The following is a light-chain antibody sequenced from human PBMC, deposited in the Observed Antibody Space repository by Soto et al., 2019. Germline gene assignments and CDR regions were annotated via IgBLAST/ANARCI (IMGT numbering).Light chain of an antibody. J-gene: IGKJ1*01. CDR1: QSVSSY. Sequence: EMVWTQSPATLSLSPGERATLSCRASQSVSSYLAWYQQKPGQAPRLLIYDASNRATGIPDRFSGSGSGTDFTLTISRLEPEDFAVYYCQQYGSSGTFGQGTKVDIK. V-gene: IGKV3-20*01. CDR2: DAS. CDR3: QQYGSSGT.